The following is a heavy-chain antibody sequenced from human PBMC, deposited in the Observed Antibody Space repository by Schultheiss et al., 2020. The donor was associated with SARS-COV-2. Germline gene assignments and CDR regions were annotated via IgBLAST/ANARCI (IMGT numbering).Heavy chain of an antibody. CDR3: AADMVRGVISYYYYYGMDV. V-gene: IGHV3-48*01. D-gene: IGHD3-10*01. CDR1: GFTFSSYA. Sequence: GGSLRLSSAASGFTFSSYAMHWVRQAPGKGLAWVSYIISSGSTIYYADSVKGRFTISRDNSKNTLYLQMNSLRSEDTAVYYCAADMVRGVISYYYYYGMDVWGQGTTVTVSS. J-gene: IGHJ6*02. CDR2: IISSGSTI.